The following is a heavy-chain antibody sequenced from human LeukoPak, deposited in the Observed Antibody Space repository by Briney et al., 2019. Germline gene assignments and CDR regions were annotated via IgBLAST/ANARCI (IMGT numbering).Heavy chain of an antibody. CDR1: GFTFSSYA. CDR3: AREGHDSPGALDI. CDR2: ISYDGSNK. V-gene: IGHV3-30-3*01. D-gene: IGHD3-3*01. Sequence: GRSLRLSCAASGFTFSSYAMHWVRQAPGKGLEWVAVISYDGSNKYYADSVKGRFTISRDNSKNTLYLQMNSLRAEDTAVYYCAREGHDSPGALDIWGQGTMVTVSS. J-gene: IGHJ3*02.